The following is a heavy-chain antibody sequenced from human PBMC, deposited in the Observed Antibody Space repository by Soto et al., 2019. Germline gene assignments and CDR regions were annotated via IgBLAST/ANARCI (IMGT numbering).Heavy chain of an antibody. V-gene: IGHV1-18*01. J-gene: IGHJ4*02. D-gene: IGHD5-18*01. Sequence: QVQLVQSGAEVKKPGASVKVSCKASGYTFTSYGITWVRQAPGQGLEWMGWISAHNGNTKYAQKLQGRVTMTTDTSTSTAYMEVRRLRSDDTAVYYCARDTAMALPDAWGQGTLVTVSS. CDR2: ISAHNGNT. CDR3: ARDTAMALPDA. CDR1: GYTFTSYG.